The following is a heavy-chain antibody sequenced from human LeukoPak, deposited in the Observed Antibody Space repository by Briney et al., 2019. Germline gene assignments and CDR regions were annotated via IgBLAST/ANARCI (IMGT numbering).Heavy chain of an antibody. CDR3: ASMPGYSTGWYDY. J-gene: IGHJ4*02. D-gene: IGHD6-19*01. CDR1: GFTFSSYA. Sequence: GGSLRLSCAASGFTFSSYAMHWVRQAPGKGLEWVAVISYDGSNKYYADSVKGRFTISRDNSKNTLYLQMNSLRAEDTAVYYCASMPGYSTGWYDYWGQGILVTVSS. CDR2: ISYDGSNK. V-gene: IGHV3-30-3*01.